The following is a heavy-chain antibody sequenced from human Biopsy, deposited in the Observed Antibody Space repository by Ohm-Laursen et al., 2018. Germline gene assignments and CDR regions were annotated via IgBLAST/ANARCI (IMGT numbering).Heavy chain of an antibody. CDR1: GGSISGYR. V-gene: IGHV4-59*01. D-gene: IGHD2-2*01. Sequence: GTLSLTCTVSGGSISGYRWSWIRKSPGKGLEWLAYISYTGGITSNPSLNGRATMSLGTSKNQFSLGLIYVTAADTAVYYCARMPHFDYWGQGILVTVSS. CDR3: ARMPHFDY. J-gene: IGHJ4*02. CDR2: ISYTGGI.